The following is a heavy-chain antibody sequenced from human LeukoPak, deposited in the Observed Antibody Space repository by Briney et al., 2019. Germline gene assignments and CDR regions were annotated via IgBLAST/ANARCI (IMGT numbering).Heavy chain of an antibody. Sequence: GGSLRLSCAASGYTFSTYAMSWVRQAPGKGLEWVSSIRSSGTNTYHADSVKGRFTISRDNSKSTLYLQMNSLRAEDTALYYCATLMTAVGSDSWGQGTLVTVSS. CDR3: ATLMTAVGSDS. V-gene: IGHV3-23*01. J-gene: IGHJ5*02. CDR1: GYTFSTYA. CDR2: IRSSGTNT. D-gene: IGHD6-13*01.